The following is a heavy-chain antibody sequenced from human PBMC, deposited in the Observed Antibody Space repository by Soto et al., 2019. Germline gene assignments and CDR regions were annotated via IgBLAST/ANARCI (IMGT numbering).Heavy chain of an antibody. D-gene: IGHD2-8*01. CDR2: ISAYNGNP. J-gene: IGHJ6*02. CDR3: ARASPSIVLMVYAGSYYYYGMEV. Sequence: GASVKVSCKASGYTFTSYGTSWVRQAPGHGLEWMAWISAYNGNPNYAQKLQGRVTMTTDTSTSTAYIERRRLRSDDTAVYYCARASPSIVLMVYAGSYYYYGMEVWGQGTTVTV. CDR1: GYTFTSYG. V-gene: IGHV1-18*01.